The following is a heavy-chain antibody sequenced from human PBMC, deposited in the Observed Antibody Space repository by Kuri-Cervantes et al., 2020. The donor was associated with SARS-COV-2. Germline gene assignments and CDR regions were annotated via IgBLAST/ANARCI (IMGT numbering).Heavy chain of an antibody. CDR3: AHLEGYYDSSGYYDY. CDR2: IYYSGST. CDR1: GGSISSYY. J-gene: IGHJ4*02. Sequence: SETLSLTCTVSGGSISSYYWSWIRQPSGKGLEWIGYIYYSGSTNYNPSLKSRVTISVDTSKNQFSLKLSSVTAADTAVYYCAHLEGYYDSSGYYDYWGQGTLVTVSS. D-gene: IGHD3-22*01. V-gene: IGHV4-59*01.